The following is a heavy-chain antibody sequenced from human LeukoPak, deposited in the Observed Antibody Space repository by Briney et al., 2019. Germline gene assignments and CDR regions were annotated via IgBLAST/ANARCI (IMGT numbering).Heavy chain of an antibody. CDR1: GGSISGYF. D-gene: IGHD5-12*01. Sequence: WETLSLTCTVSGGSISGYFGSWIRQPAGKGLEWSGGIYSSGSNNYNPSLKSRVTMSLDTSKNHLSLNLSSVTTADTAVYYCAREPTSGREPTSGRPLDCWGQGTLVTVSS. V-gene: IGHV4-4*07. CDR2: IYSSGSN. J-gene: IGHJ4*02. CDR3: AREPTSGREPTSGRPLDC.